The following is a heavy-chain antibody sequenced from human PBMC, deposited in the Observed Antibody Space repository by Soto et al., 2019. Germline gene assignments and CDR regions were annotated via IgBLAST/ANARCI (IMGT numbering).Heavy chain of an antibody. Sequence: QVQLVESGGGVDQPGRSLRLSCAASGFTFSSYGMHWVRQAPGKGLEWVAVISYDGSNKYYADSVKGRFTISRDNSKNTLYLQMNSLRAEDTAVYYCAKDRWRGRRYFDYWGQGTPVTVSS. CDR1: GFTFSSYG. V-gene: IGHV3-30*18. CDR2: ISYDGSNK. J-gene: IGHJ4*02. D-gene: IGHD3-16*01. CDR3: AKDRWRGRRYFDY.